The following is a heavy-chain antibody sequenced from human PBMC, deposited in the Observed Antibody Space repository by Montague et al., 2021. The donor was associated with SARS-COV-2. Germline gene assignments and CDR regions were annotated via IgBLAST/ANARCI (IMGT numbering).Heavy chain of an antibody. J-gene: IGHJ4*02. CDR2: IHHSGST. CDR1: GGSSSDYY. V-gene: IGHV4-34*01. Sequence: SETLSLTCAVYGGSSSDYYWSWIRQTPGKGLEWIGEIHHSGSTNYNPSLKRRVTISVDTSKNQFSLELSSVTVADTAVYHCARTSYRDSSGYYSHDYWGQGILSPSPQ. D-gene: IGHD3-22*01. CDR3: ARTSYRDSSGYYSHDY.